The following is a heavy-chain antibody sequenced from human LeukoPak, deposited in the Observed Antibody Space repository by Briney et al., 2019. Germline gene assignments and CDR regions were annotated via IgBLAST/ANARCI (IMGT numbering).Heavy chain of an antibody. Sequence: PGGSLRLSCAASGFNFSSYGMHWVRQAPGKGLEWVTSIWFDGSNIHYADSVTGRVIISRDNSKSALYLQTNSLRAEDTAIYYCARDSLPTAVTGPFDHWGQGALVTVSS. CDR2: IWFDGSNI. V-gene: IGHV3-33*01. J-gene: IGHJ4*02. CDR3: ARDSLPTAVTGPFDH. D-gene: IGHD6-19*01. CDR1: GFNFSSYG.